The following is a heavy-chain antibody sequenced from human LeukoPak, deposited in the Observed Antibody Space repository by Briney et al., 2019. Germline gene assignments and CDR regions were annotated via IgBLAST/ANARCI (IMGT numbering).Heavy chain of an antibody. CDR2: INWNGGST. CDR3: ARGAGSGYYFYMDV. D-gene: IGHD3-10*01. Sequence: PGGSLRLSCAASGFTFDDYIMHWVRQAPGKGLEWVSGINWNGGSTGYADSVKGRFTMSRDNAKNSLYLQMNSLRAEDTAFYYCARGAGSGYYFYMDVWGKGTTVTVSS. CDR1: GFTFDDYI. V-gene: IGHV3-20*04. J-gene: IGHJ6*03.